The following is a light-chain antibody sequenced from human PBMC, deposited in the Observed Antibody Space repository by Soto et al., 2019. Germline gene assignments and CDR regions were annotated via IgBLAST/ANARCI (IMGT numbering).Light chain of an antibody. V-gene: IGKV1-5*03. J-gene: IGKJ1*01. CDR3: QQYTSYPWT. Sequence: DIQMTQSPSTLSASVGDRVTITCRASQSISSWLAWYQQKPGKAPKLLIYKASSLESGVPSMFSGSGSGTEFTLTISSLQPDDVATYYCQQYTSYPWTFGQGTKVEIK. CDR2: KAS. CDR1: QSISSW.